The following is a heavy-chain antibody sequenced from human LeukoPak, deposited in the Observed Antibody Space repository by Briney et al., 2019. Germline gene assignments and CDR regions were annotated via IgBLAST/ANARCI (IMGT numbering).Heavy chain of an antibody. CDR1: GFTFSSYA. Sequence: GGSLRLSCAASGFTFSSYAMSWVRQAPGKGLEWVAVISYDGSNKYYADSVKGRFTISRDNSKNTLYLQMNSLRAEDTAVYYCARAVETYSGYDSYAFDSWGEGTLVTVSS. V-gene: IGHV3-30-3*01. J-gene: IGHJ4*02. CDR3: ARAVETYSGYDSYAFDS. CDR2: ISYDGSNK. D-gene: IGHD5-12*01.